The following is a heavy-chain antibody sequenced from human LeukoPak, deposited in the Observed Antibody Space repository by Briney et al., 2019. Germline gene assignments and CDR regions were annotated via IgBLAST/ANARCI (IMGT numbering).Heavy chain of an antibody. CDR3: ARRTRLLYPDY. V-gene: IGHV4-34*01. Sequence: SETLSLTCAVYGGSFSGYYWSWIRQPPGKGLEWIGEINHSGSTNYNPSLKSRVTISVDTSKNQFSLKLSSVTAADTAVYYCARRTRLLYPDYWGQGTLVTVSS. J-gene: IGHJ4*02. D-gene: IGHD3-3*01. CDR1: GGSFSGYY. CDR2: INHSGST.